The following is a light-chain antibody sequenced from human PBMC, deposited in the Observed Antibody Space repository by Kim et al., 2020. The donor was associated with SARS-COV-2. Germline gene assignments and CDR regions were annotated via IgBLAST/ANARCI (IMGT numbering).Light chain of an antibody. J-gene: IGKJ3*01. Sequence: AFLGDRVTISCHASQDIDNYLKLYNHKPEEAPKLLIYNASNLETGVPQRFSGNESGTDITLTISTLQTQDIGTYYCQQYDALPPTFGPGTQVDIK. CDR1: QDIDNY. V-gene: IGKV1-33*01. CDR3: QQYDALPPT. CDR2: NAS.